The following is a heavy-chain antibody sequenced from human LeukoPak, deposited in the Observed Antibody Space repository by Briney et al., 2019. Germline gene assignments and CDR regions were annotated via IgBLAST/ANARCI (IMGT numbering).Heavy chain of an antibody. Sequence: GASVKVSCKASGYTFSSYGISWVRQAPGQGLEWIGWINSYNGNTNYGQKFQGRVTMTTDTSTSTVYMELRSLRSDDTAVYYCARVGDFLTGYYNHWGQGTLVTVSS. V-gene: IGHV1-18*01. D-gene: IGHD3-9*01. CDR1: GYTFSSYG. CDR2: INSYNGNT. CDR3: ARVGDFLTGYYNH. J-gene: IGHJ5*02.